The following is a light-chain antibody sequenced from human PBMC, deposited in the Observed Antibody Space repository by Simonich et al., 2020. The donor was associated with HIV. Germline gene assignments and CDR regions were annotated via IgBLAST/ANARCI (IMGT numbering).Light chain of an antibody. Sequence: SSELTQPPSVSVSPGQTASITCSGDKLVHKYASWYQQKPGQSPVLVIYQHTKRPSGIPERFSGSNSGNTATLTISGTQTMDEADYYCQAWDSSLYVFGTGTKVTVL. CDR3: QAWDSSLYV. J-gene: IGLJ1*01. CDR2: QHT. V-gene: IGLV3-1*01. CDR1: KLVHKY.